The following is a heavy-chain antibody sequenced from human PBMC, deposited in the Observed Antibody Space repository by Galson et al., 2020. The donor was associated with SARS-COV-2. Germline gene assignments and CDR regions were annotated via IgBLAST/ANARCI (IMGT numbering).Heavy chain of an antibody. D-gene: IGHD3-10*01. CDR3: AKDAEGQYGSGSYFDC. Sequence: GGSLRLSCAASGFIFDDYAIHWVRQAPGKGLEWASGISYNGDRVGYADSVKGRFTISRDKAKNSVYLQMDSLGLEDTALYYCAKDAEGQYGSGSYFDCWGQGTLVTVSS. CDR2: ISYNGDRV. V-gene: IGHV3-9*01. CDR1: GFIFDDYA. J-gene: IGHJ4*02.